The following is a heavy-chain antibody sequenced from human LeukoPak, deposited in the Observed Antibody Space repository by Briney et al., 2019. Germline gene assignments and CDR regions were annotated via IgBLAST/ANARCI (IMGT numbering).Heavy chain of an antibody. Sequence: SETLSLTCTVSGGSISSGGYYWSWIRQHPGKGLEWIGYIYYSGSTYYNPSLKSRVTISVDTSKNQFSPKLSSVTAADTAVYYCARVRNVVVPAANYVDYWGQGTLVTVSS. CDR1: GGSISSGGYY. D-gene: IGHD2-2*01. CDR3: ARVRNVVVPAANYVDY. J-gene: IGHJ4*02. V-gene: IGHV4-31*03. CDR2: IYYSGST.